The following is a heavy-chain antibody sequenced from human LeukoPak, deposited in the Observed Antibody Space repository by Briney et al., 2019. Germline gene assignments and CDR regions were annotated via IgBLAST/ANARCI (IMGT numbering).Heavy chain of an antibody. CDR1: GFTFSSYG. V-gene: IGHV3-33*06. Sequence: HPGRSLRLSCAASGFTFSSYGMHWVRQAPGKGLEWVAVIWYDGSNKYYADSVKGRFTISRDNSKNTLYLQMNSLRAEDTAVYYCAKDGPGNWNYGPHAFDIWGQGTMVTVSS. CDR2: IWYDGSNK. CDR3: AKDGPGNWNYGPHAFDI. J-gene: IGHJ3*02. D-gene: IGHD1-7*01.